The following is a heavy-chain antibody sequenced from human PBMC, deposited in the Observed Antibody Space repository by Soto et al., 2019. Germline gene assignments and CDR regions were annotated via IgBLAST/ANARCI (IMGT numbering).Heavy chain of an antibody. CDR2: VYNSGST. CDR3: ARGEGDVEWIVQFDY. J-gene: IGHJ4*02. CDR1: GTPISYYY. Sequence: LSLTCTVSGTPISYYYWSWIRQPPGKGLEWIGYVYNSGSTNYNPSLKSRVTISEDTSKKQFSLTLNSVTAADTAVYYCARGEGDVEWIVQFDYWGQGTLVTVSS. V-gene: IGHV4-59*01. D-gene: IGHD3-3*01.